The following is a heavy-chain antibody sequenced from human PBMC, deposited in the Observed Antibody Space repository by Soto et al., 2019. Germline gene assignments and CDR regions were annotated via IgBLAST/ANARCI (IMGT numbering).Heavy chain of an antibody. CDR2: TYYRSKWYY. CDR1: GDSVSSNSAG. CDR3: ARGEQYSGRIFDY. D-gene: IGHD1-26*01. V-gene: IGHV6-1*01. Sequence: LSLTCAITGDSVSSNSAGCSWVRQSPSRGLEWLGRTYYRSKWYYEYAVSVRGRITINPDTSKNQYSLQLNSVTPEDTAVYFCARGEQYSGRIFDYWGQGALVTVSS. J-gene: IGHJ4*01.